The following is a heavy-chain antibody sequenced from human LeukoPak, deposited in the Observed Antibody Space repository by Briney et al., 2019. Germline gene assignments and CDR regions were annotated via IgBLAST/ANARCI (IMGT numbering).Heavy chain of an antibody. Sequence: PSQTLSLTCTVSGGSISSGGYYWSWIRQHPGKGLEWIGYIYYSGSTYYNPSLKRRVTISVDTSKSQFSLTMSSVTAADTAAYYCANLGYYNYGMDVWGQGTTVTVSS. J-gene: IGHJ6*02. V-gene: IGHV4-31*03. CDR1: GGSISSGGYY. CDR3: ANLGYYNYGMDV. CDR2: IYYSGST.